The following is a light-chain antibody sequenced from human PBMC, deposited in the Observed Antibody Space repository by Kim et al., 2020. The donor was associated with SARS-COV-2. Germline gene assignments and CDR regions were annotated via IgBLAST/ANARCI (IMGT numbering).Light chain of an antibody. CDR2: LEGGGTY. Sequence: QLALTQSPSASASLGSSVKLTCTLSSGHSSYIIAWHQQQPGKAPRYLMKLEGGGTYNKGSGVPDRFSGSTSGADRHLTISNLQSEDEADYYCETWDNNIRVFGGGTQLTV. CDR1: SGHSSYI. CDR3: ETWDNNIRV. J-gene: IGLJ3*02. V-gene: IGLV4-60*03.